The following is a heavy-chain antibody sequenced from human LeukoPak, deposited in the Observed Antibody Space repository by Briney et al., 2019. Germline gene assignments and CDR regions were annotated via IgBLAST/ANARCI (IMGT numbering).Heavy chain of an antibody. D-gene: IGHD6-13*01. CDR1: GGSISSYY. Sequence: SETLSLTCTVSGGSISSYYWNWIRQPPGKGLEWIGYIYYSGSTNYNPSLKSRVTISVDTSKNQFSLKLRSVTAADTAVYYCARDSSLVATAGTFFDYWGQGTLVTVSS. CDR2: IYYSGST. CDR3: ARDSSLVATAGTFFDY. J-gene: IGHJ4*02. V-gene: IGHV4-59*12.